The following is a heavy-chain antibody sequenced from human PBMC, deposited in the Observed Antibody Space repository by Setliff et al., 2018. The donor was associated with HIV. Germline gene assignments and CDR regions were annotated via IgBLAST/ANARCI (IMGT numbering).Heavy chain of an antibody. CDR2: VGAVGGPT. D-gene: IGHD6-19*01. Sequence: GGSLRLSCAASGFTFSTYAMGWVRQAPGKGLEWVSTVGAVGGPTHYAESVKGRFTISKDTSKNTLYLQLSSLRDEDTAVYYCANMQWASNAWYSFDYWGQGALVTVSS. J-gene: IGHJ4*02. V-gene: IGHV3-23*01. CDR3: ANMQWASNAWYSFDY. CDR1: GFTFSTYA.